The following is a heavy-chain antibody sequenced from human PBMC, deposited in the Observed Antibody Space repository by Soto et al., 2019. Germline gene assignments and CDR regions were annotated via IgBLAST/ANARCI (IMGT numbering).Heavy chain of an antibody. J-gene: IGHJ6*02. Sequence: EVQLLESGGGLVQPGGSLRLSCAASGFTFSSYAMSWVRQAPGKGLEWVSSICGSGGNAYYADSVKGRFSISRDNSKNTLRLQMNSLRADDTAVYYCAKDGASGSYPPYYYFGMDVWGQGTTVTVSS. CDR1: GFTFSSYA. CDR3: AKDGASGSYPPYYYFGMDV. D-gene: IGHD1-26*01. V-gene: IGHV3-23*01. CDR2: ICGSGGNA.